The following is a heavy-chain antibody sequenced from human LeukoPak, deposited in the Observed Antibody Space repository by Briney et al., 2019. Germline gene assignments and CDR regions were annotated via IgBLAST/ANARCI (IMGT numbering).Heavy chain of an antibody. CDR2: IYSGGTT. Sequence: GGSLRLSCTASEFTVSSNYMSWFRQAPGKGLEWVSVIYSGGTTYYADSVKGRFTISRNTSENTLYLQMNSLRAEDTAVYHCASETPGFGGRWGLFKNWGQGT. D-gene: IGHD3-16*01. CDR3: ASETPGFGGRWGLFKN. V-gene: IGHV3-66*02. J-gene: IGHJ4*02. CDR1: EFTVSSNY.